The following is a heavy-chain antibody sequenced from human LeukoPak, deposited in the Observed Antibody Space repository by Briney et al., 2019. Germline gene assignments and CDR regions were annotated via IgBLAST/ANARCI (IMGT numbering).Heavy chain of an antibody. CDR2: MSYSGST. CDR3: ARLTHYSNGSGYPDY. V-gene: IGHV4-39*07. CDR1: GVSISSITDY. Sequence: SETLSLTCTVSGVSISSITDYWGWIRQPPGKGLEWIGSMSYSGSTYYNPSLKSRVTISADTSKNQYSLNLSSVTAADTAVYYCARLTHYSNGSGYPDYWGQGTLVTVSS. J-gene: IGHJ4*02. D-gene: IGHD3-22*01.